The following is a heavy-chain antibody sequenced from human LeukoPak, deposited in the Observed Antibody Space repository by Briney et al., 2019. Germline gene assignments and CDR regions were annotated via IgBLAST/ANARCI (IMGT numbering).Heavy chain of an antibody. CDR2: IYYSGST. CDR3: ARRGYYYDTSGYYYFDY. CDR1: GGSISSYY. D-gene: IGHD3-22*01. V-gene: IGHV4-59*01. J-gene: IGHJ4*02. Sequence: PSETLSLTCTVSGGSISSYYWSWIRQPPGKGLEWIGYIYYSGSTNYNPSLESRLTISLDTSRNQFSLKLSSVTAADTAVYYCARRGYYYDTSGYYYFDYWGQGILVTVSS.